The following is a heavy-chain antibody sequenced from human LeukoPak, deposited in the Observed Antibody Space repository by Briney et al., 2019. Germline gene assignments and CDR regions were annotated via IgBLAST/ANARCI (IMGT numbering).Heavy chain of an antibody. V-gene: IGHV5-51*01. Sequence: ESLKISCKGSGYSFTSYWIGWVRQMPGKGLEWMGIIYPGDSDTRYNPSFQGQVTISADKSISTAYLQWSSLKASDTAMYYCARLIKEGVLVITTYSNWFDPWGQGTLVTVSS. CDR1: GYSFTSYW. D-gene: IGHD3-22*01. CDR2: IYPGDSDT. J-gene: IGHJ5*02. CDR3: ARLIKEGVLVITTYSNWFDP.